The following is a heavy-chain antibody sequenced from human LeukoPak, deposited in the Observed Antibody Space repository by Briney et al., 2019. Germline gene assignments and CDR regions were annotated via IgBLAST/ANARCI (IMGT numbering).Heavy chain of an antibody. CDR1: GFTFSSYG. J-gene: IGHJ4*02. CDR3: ARRKDYDILTGYYKRGAIDY. V-gene: IGHV3-33*01. CDR2: IWYDGSNK. D-gene: IGHD3-9*01. Sequence: GRSLRLSCAASGFTFSSYGMHWVRQAPGKGLEWVAVIWYDGSNKYYADSVKGRFTISRDNAKNSLYLQMNSLRAEDTAVYYCARRKDYDILTGYYKRGAIDYWGQGTLVTVSS.